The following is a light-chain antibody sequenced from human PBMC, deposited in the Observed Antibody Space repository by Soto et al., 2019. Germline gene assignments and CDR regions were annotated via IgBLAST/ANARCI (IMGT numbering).Light chain of an antibody. V-gene: IGLV2-14*01. J-gene: IGLJ2*01. CDR3: SSYTTSRTVI. CDR1: SNDVGVYKY. CDR2: EVS. Sequence: QSVLTQPASVSGSPGQSITISCTGTSNDVGVYKYVSWYQQYPGKAPKVMIYEVSTRPSGVSNRFSGSKSGNTASLTISGLQAEDEADYYCSSYTTSRTVIFGGGTKLTVL.